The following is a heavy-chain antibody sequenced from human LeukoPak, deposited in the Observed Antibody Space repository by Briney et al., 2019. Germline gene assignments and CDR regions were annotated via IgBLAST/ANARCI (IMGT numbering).Heavy chain of an antibody. CDR3: ARGLSSSSFFDY. D-gene: IGHD6-6*01. J-gene: IGHJ4*02. CDR1: GGSFSGYY. Sequence: SETLSLTCAVYGGSFSGYYWSWIHQPPGKGLEWIGEINHSGSTNYNPSLKSRVTISVDTSKNQFSLKLSSVTAADTAVYYCARGLSSSSFFDYWGQGTLVTVSS. V-gene: IGHV4-34*01. CDR2: INHSGST.